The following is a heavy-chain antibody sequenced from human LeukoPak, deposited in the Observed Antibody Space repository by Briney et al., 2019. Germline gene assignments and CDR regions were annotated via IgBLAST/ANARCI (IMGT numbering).Heavy chain of an antibody. D-gene: IGHD3-22*01. Sequence: PGGSLRLSCAASGFTFSSYAMSWVRQAPGKGLEWVSVISGSGGSTYYADSVKGRFTISRDNSNNTLYLQMNSLRAEDTAVYYCARVRDSSGYYYDAFDIWGQGTMVTVSS. V-gene: IGHV3-23*01. CDR2: ISGSGGST. J-gene: IGHJ3*02. CDR3: ARVRDSSGYYYDAFDI. CDR1: GFTFSSYA.